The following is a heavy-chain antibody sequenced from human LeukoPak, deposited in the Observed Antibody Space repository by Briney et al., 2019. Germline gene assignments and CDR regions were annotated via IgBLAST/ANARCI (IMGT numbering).Heavy chain of an antibody. Sequence: SETLSLTCAVYGGSFSGYYWSWIRQPPGKGLEWIGEITHRGSTKYNASLKSRVTISVDTSKNQFSLKLSSVTAADTAVYYCARGYSSGWTLDYWGQGTLVTVSS. CDR1: GGSFSGYY. V-gene: IGHV4-34*01. CDR3: ARGYSSGWTLDY. CDR2: ITHRGST. J-gene: IGHJ4*02. D-gene: IGHD6-19*01.